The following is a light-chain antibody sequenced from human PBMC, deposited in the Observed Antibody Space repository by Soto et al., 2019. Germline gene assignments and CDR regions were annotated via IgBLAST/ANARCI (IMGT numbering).Light chain of an antibody. J-gene: IGKJ1*01. Sequence: EIVMTQSPATLSVSPGERATLSSRASQSVSSHLAWYQHKPGQPPRLLLYGASIRLSGIPARFSGSGSGTEFTLTINSLQSEDFAVYYCQQYDNRPGTFGQGTKVEIK. CDR1: QSVSSH. V-gene: IGKV3-15*01. CDR3: QQYDNRPGT. CDR2: GAS.